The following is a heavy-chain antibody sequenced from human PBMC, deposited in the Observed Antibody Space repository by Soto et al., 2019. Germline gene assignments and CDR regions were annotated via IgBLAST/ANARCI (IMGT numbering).Heavy chain of an antibody. CDR3: ARDLHYYDSSGYPDAFDI. CDR1: GGTFSSYA. D-gene: IGHD3-22*01. Sequence: SVKVSCKASGGTFSSYAISWVRQAPGQGLEWMGGIIPIFGTANYAQKFQGRVTITADESTSTAYMEPSSLRSEDTAVYYCARDLHYYDSSGYPDAFDIWGQGTMVTVSS. J-gene: IGHJ3*02. V-gene: IGHV1-69*13. CDR2: IIPIFGTA.